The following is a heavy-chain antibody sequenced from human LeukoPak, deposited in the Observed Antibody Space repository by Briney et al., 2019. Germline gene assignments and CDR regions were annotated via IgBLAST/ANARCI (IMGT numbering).Heavy chain of an antibody. CDR2: ISAYNGNT. V-gene: IGHV1-18*01. J-gene: IGHJ4*02. CDR3: ARYYDFWSGYYMPFDY. D-gene: IGHD3-3*01. Sequence: ASVKVSCKASGYTFTSYGISWVRQAPGQGLEWMGWISAYNGNTNYAQKLQGRVTMTTDTSTSTAYMELRSLRSDDTAVYYCARYYDFWSGYYMPFDYWGQGTLVTVSS. CDR1: GYTFTSYG.